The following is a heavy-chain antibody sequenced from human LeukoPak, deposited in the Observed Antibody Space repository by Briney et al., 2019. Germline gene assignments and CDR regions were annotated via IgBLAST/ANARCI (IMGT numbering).Heavy chain of an antibody. Sequence: GESLKTSCEASGYSFTTYWIGWVRQMPGKGLEWMGIIYPGDSDTRYSPSFQGQVTIPADKSISPAYLQWSSLKASDTATYYCARQHGSGSYYSRAIDYWGQGTLVTVSS. CDR2: IYPGDSDT. J-gene: IGHJ4*02. V-gene: IGHV5-51*01. CDR3: ARQHGSGSYYSRAIDY. D-gene: IGHD3-10*01. CDR1: GYSFTTYW.